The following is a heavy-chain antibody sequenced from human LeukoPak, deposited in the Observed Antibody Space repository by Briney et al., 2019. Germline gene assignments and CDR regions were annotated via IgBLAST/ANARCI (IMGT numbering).Heavy chain of an antibody. J-gene: IGHJ4*02. V-gene: IGHV3-7*03. D-gene: IGHD6-19*01. Sequence: GGSLRLSCAASGFTFSRYWMSWVRQAPGKGLEWVANIKQDGSEKYYVDSVKGRFTISRDNAKNLLFLQMNNLRAEDTAVYYCATHSGWRFDYWGQGTLVTVSS. CDR1: GFTFSRYW. CDR2: IKQDGSEK. CDR3: ATHSGWRFDY.